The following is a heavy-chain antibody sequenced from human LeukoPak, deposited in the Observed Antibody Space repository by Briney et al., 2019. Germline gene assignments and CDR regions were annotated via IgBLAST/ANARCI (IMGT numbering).Heavy chain of an antibody. D-gene: IGHD3-22*01. CDR3: ARLNYYDSSGYYRYYYGMDV. CDR1: GYSFTSYW. Sequence: GEPLKISCKGSGYSFTSYWISWVRQMPGKGLEWMGRIDPSDSYTNYSPSFQGHVTISADKSISTAYLQWSSLKASDTAMYYCARLNYYDSSGYYRYYYGMDVWGQGTTVTVSS. J-gene: IGHJ6*02. CDR2: IDPSDSYT. V-gene: IGHV5-10-1*01.